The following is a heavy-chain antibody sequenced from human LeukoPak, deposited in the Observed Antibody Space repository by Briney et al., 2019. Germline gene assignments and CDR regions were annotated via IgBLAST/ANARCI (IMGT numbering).Heavy chain of an antibody. CDR1: GGSISSGDYY. Sequence: PSETLSLTCTVSGGSISSGDYYWSWIRQPPGKGLEWIGYIYYSGSTYYNPSLKSRVTISVDTSKNQFSLKLSSVTAADTAVYYCARDQGRGWVWFDPWGQGTLVTVSS. D-gene: IGHD3-10*01. J-gene: IGHJ5*02. CDR3: ARDQGRGWVWFDP. V-gene: IGHV4-30-4*01. CDR2: IYYSGST.